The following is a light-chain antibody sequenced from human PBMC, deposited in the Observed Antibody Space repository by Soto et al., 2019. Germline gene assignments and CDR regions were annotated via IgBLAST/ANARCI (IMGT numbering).Light chain of an antibody. J-gene: IGKJ1*01. Sequence: EIVLTQSPGTLSLSPGERATLSCRASQSVSSSYLAWYQQKPGQAPRLLIYCASSRATGIPDRFSGSGSGTDFSLTISRLESEDFAVDYCQQYGSSLTWTFCQGTKVEIK. CDR3: QQYGSSLTWT. V-gene: IGKV3-20*01. CDR2: CAS. CDR1: QSVSSSY.